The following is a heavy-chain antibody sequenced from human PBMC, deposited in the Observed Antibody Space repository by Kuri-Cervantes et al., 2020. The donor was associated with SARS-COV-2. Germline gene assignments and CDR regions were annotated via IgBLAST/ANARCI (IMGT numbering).Heavy chain of an antibody. D-gene: IGHD2-15*01. CDR2: INSDGSST. Sequence: GGSLRLSCATSGFTFSSYWMHWVRQAPGKGLVWVSRINSDGSSTSYADSVKGRFTISRDNSKNTLYLQMNSLRAEDTAVYYCAKDQYGIVVVGAAVDSWGQGTLVTVSS. CDR1: GFTFSSYW. J-gene: IGHJ4*02. V-gene: IGHV3-74*01. CDR3: AKDQYGIVVVGAAVDS.